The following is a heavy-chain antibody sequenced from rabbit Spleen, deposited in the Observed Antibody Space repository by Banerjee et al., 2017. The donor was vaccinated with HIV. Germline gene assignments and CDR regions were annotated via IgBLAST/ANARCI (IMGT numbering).Heavy chain of an antibody. Sequence: QEQLVESGGDLVKPEGSLTLTCTASGFSFSSGYWICWVRQAPGKGLERIACIGSSTGITYYASWVNGRFTISKTSSTTVTLQMTSLTAADTATYFCARSPYAGWSYSLNLWGQGTLVTVS. V-gene: IGHV1S45*01. CDR1: GFSFSSGYW. CDR3: ARSPYAGWSYSLNL. D-gene: IGHD8-1*01. CDR2: IGSSTGIT. J-gene: IGHJ4*01.